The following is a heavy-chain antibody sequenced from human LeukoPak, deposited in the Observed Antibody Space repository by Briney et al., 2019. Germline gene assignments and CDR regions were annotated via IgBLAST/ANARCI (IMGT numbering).Heavy chain of an antibody. CDR1: GFTFSSYA. V-gene: IGHV3-23*01. J-gene: IGHJ3*02. D-gene: IGHD4-23*01. Sequence: GGSLRLSCAASGFTFSSYAMSWVRQAPGKGLEWVSSIRGNGGSTYYAASVKGRFIISRDNSKNTLYLQMNGLRAEDTAVYYCAKDLDTTVVLDAFDMWGQGTLVTVSS. CDR2: IRGNGGST. CDR3: AKDLDTTVVLDAFDM.